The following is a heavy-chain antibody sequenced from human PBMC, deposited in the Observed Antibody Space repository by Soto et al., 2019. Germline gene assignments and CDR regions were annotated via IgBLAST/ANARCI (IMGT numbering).Heavy chain of an antibody. V-gene: IGHV3-23*01. J-gene: IGHJ4*02. CDR2: ISGNGGST. Sequence: EVQLLDSGGGLVQPGGSLRLSCAASGFTFSNYAMSWVRQAPGKGLEWVSTISGNGGSTYYADSVKGRFTIARDNSKNLLFLKINSLRDDDSAVYYCAKRPASIITFDYWGQGTPVTVSS. D-gene: IGHD2-2*01. CDR3: AKRPASIITFDY. CDR1: GFTFSNYA.